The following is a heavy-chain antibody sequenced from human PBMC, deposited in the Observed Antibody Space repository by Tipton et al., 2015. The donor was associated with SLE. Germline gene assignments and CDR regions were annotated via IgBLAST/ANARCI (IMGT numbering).Heavy chain of an antibody. CDR3: ARSLDTFDM. V-gene: IGHV4-61*02. Sequence: TLSLTCPVSGGSISSGGFHWNWIRQPAGGGLEWIGRIYATGGTYYTPPLESRVTISVDTSKDHFSRRLSSVTAADTGVYYCARSLDTFDMWGQGTMVTVSS. J-gene: IGHJ3*02. CDR1: GGSISSGGFH. CDR2: IYATGGT.